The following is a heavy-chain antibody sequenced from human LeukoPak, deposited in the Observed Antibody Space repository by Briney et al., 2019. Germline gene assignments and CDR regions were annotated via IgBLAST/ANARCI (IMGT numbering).Heavy chain of an antibody. D-gene: IGHD3-10*01. CDR2: IYYGGNT. CDR1: GGSISSSRDY. V-gene: IGHV4-39*07. Sequence: PSETLSLTCTVSGGSISSSRDYWGWIRDPTGKGREWIGSIYYGGNTYYNPSLKSRVTISVDTSKNQFSLKLSSVTAADTAVYYCARDPKLLWFGDWGQGTLVTVSS. CDR3: ARDPKLLWFGD. J-gene: IGHJ4*02.